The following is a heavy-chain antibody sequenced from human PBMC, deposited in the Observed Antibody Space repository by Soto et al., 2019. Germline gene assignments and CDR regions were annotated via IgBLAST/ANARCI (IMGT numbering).Heavy chain of an antibody. D-gene: IGHD1-1*01. CDR1: GFSVGGNP. CDR2: IHTGGST. V-gene: IGHV3-53*01. J-gene: IGHJ4*02. Sequence: EVKLVESGGGLMQPGGSLRLSCAASGFSVGGNPMTWVRQAPGKGLEWVASIHTGGSTFYADPVKGRFTISRDNSNNMVYLQMNSLTVGDTAMYFCARGVNDDSWGRGTLVTVSS. CDR3: ARGVNDDS.